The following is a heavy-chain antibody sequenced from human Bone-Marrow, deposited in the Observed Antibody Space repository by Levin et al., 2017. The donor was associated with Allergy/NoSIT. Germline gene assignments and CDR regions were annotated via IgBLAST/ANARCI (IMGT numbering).Heavy chain of an antibody. J-gene: IGHJ6*02. CDR1: GFTFSDYY. D-gene: IGHD1-1*01. Sequence: AGGSLRLSCAASGFTFSDYYMSWIRQAPGKGLEWVSYISSSGSTIYYADSVKGRFTISRDNAKNSLYLQMNSLRAEDTAVYYCARFPATTGTLYYGMDVWGQGTTVTVSS. CDR2: ISSSGSTI. V-gene: IGHV3-11*01. CDR3: ARFPATTGTLYYGMDV.